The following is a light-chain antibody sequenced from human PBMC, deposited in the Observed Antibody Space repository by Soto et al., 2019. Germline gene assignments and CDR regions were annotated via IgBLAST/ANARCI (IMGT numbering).Light chain of an antibody. CDR2: EVT. CDR1: SSDVGYYDY. V-gene: IGLV2-8*01. CDR3: SSYAGSNNFV. J-gene: IGLJ1*01. Sequence: SVLTQPPSASGSPGQSVTISCTGTSSDVGYYDYVSWYQQHPGKAPKLVIYEVTKRPSGVPDRVSASKSGNTASLTVSGLRAEDEADYYCSSYAGSNNFVFGSGTKVTVL.